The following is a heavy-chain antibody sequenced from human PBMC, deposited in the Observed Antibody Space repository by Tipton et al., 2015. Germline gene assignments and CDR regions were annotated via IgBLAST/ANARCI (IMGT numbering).Heavy chain of an antibody. Sequence: TLSLTCNVSGASVNSDPYFWTWVRQPPGKGLEWIGYVLSTGSTNYNPSLKSRVTISLDASKNQFSLRLTSVTAADTAVYYCARDPGVGSGWSQQGDFWGQGTLVTVSS. J-gene: IGHJ4*02. V-gene: IGHV4-61*01. CDR2: VLSTGST. CDR3: ARDPGVGSGWSQQGDF. CDR1: GASVNSDPYF. D-gene: IGHD6-19*01.